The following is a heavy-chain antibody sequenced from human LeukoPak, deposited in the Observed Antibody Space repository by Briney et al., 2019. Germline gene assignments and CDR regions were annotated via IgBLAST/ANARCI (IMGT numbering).Heavy chain of an antibody. Sequence: PSETLSLTCAVYGGSFSGYYWGWIRQPPGKGLEWIGSIYYSGSTYYNPSLKSRVTISVDTSKNQFSLKLSSVTAADTAVYYCARHGDCSSTSCYVGWFDPWGQGTLVTVSS. V-gene: IGHV4-39*01. J-gene: IGHJ5*02. CDR2: IYYSGST. CDR3: ARHGDCSSTSCYVGWFDP. D-gene: IGHD2-2*03. CDR1: GGSFSGYY.